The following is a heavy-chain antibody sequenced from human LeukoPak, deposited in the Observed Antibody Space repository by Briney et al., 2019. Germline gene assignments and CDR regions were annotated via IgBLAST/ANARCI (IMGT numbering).Heavy chain of an antibody. J-gene: IGHJ6*03. CDR3: AKDSVPGTYYYYMDV. D-gene: IGHD6-13*01. V-gene: IGHV3-30*02. Sequence: GGSLRLSCAASGFTFSSYAMSWVRQAPGKGLEWVAFIRYDGSNKYYADSVKGRFTISRDNSKNTLYLQMNSLRAEDTAVYYCAKDSVPGTYYYYMDVWGKGTTVTISS. CDR1: GFTFSSYA. CDR2: IRYDGSNK.